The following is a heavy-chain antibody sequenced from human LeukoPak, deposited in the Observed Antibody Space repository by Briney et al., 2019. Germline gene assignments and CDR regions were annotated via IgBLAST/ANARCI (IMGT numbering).Heavy chain of an antibody. V-gene: IGHV1-2*02. Sequence: GASVKVSCKASGYTFTGYYMHWVRQAPGQGLEWMGWINPNSGGTNYAQKFQGRVTMTRDTSISTAYMELSRLRSDDTAVYYCARDFFVVVPAAPLYYFDYWDQGTLVTVSS. CDR2: INPNSGGT. D-gene: IGHD2-2*01. CDR1: GYTFTGYY. CDR3: ARDFFVVVPAAPLYYFDY. J-gene: IGHJ4*02.